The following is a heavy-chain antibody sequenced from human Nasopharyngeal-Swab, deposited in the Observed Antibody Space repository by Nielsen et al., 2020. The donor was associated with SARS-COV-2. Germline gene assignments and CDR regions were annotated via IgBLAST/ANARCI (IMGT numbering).Heavy chain of an antibody. J-gene: IGHJ4*02. CDR3: ARAPRQLLWGQYFDY. CDR2: IIPIFGTA. D-gene: IGHD2-2*01. V-gene: IGHV1-69*13. Sequence: SVKVSCKASGGTFSSYAISWVRQAPGQGLGWMGGIIPIFGTANYAQKFQGRVTITADESTSTAYMELSSLRSEDTAVYYCARAPRQLLWGQYFDYWGQGTLVTVSS. CDR1: GGTFSSYA.